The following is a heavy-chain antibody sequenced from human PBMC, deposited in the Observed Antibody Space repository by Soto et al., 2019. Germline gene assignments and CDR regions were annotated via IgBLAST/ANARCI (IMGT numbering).Heavy chain of an antibody. CDR3: ARVRVIRGVIPSPFGL. J-gene: IGHJ4*02. V-gene: IGHV1-69*06. D-gene: IGHD3-10*01. CDR1: GGTFNRYG. Sequence: QAHLAQSGAEVKKPGSSVTVSCKASGGTFNRYGISWVRQAPGQGLDWLGLIIPIYGTVHYAQKFQGRVSITADNSTSTDYMNLNSLRSDDTAVSYCARVRVIRGVIPSPFGLWVQGTQVTVSS. CDR2: IIPIYGTV.